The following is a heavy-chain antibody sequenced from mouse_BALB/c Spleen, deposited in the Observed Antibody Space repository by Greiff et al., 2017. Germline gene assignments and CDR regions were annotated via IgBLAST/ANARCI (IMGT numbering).Heavy chain of an antibody. CDR2: ISSGSSTI. Sequence: DVQLVESGGGLVQPGGSRKLSCAASGFTFSSFGMHWVRQAPEKGLEWVAYISSGSSTIYYADTVKGRFTISRDNPKNTLFLQMTSLRSEDTAMYYCARGVDYWGQGTSVTVSS. J-gene: IGHJ4*01. V-gene: IGHV5-17*02. CDR1: GFTFSSFG. CDR3: ARGVDY.